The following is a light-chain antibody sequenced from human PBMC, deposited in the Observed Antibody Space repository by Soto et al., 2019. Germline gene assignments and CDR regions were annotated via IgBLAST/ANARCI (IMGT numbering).Light chain of an antibody. J-gene: IGLJ2*01. CDR3: QSYDRSLSGVV. CDR1: SSNIGAGYD. Sequence: QPVLTQPPSVSGAPGQRVTISCTGSSSNIGAGYDVHWYQQLPGTAPKLLIYRDTNRPSGVPDRFSGSKSGTSASLAITGLQADDEADYYCQSYDRSLSGVVFGGGTKLTVL. CDR2: RDT. V-gene: IGLV1-40*01.